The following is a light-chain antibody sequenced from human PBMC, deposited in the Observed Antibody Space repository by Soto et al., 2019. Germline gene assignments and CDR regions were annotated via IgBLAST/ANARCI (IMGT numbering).Light chain of an antibody. CDR3: QQYYTTVRT. J-gene: IGKJ1*01. Sequence: DIVMTQSPDSLAVSLGERATINCKSSQSVLYSSNNKNYLAWYQQKPGQPPKLLVSWASTRESGVPDRFSGSGSGTDFTLTISSLLAEDVAVYYCQQYYTTVRTFGQGTKVEIK. CDR1: QSVLYSSNNKNY. CDR2: WAS. V-gene: IGKV4-1*01.